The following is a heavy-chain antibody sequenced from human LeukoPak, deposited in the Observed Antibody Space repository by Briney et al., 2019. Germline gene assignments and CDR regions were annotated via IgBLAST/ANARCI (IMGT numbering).Heavy chain of an antibody. CDR3: AKDLSSGSRRAY. Sequence: PGGSLRLSCAASGFTFSSYEMNWVRQAPGKGLEGVAVISYDGSNKYYADSVNGRFTISRDNSKNTLYLQMNSLRAEDTGVYYCAKDLSSGSRRAYWGQGTLVTVSS. CDR2: ISYDGSNK. D-gene: IGHD6-19*01. V-gene: IGHV3-30*18. J-gene: IGHJ4*02. CDR1: GFTFSSYE.